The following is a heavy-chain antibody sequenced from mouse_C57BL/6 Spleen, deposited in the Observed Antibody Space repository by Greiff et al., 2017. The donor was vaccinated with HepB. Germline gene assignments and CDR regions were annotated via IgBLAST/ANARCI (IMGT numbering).Heavy chain of an antibody. CDR3: AINYYGSSYLDY. Sequence: VQLQQSGPELVKPGASVKISCKASGYSITDYNMNWVKQSNGKSLEWIGVINPNYGTTRYNQKFKGKATLTVDQSSSTAYMQLNSLTSEDSAVYYCAINYYGSSYLDYWGQGTTLTVSS. CDR1: GYSITDYN. J-gene: IGHJ2*01. D-gene: IGHD1-1*01. V-gene: IGHV1-39*01. CDR2: INPNYGTT.